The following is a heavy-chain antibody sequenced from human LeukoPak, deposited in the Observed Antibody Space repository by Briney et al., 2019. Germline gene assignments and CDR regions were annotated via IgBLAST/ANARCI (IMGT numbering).Heavy chain of an antibody. CDR1: GGSISSYY. V-gene: IGHV4-59*01. CDR2: IYYSGST. D-gene: IGHD5-24*01. J-gene: IGHJ4*02. CDR3: ARALDGYSYFDY. Sequence: PSQTLSLTCTVSGGSISSYYWSWIRQPPGNGLEWIGYIYYSGSTNYNPSLKSRVTISVDTSKNQCSLKLSSVTAADTAVYYCARALDGYSYFDYWGQGTLVTVSS.